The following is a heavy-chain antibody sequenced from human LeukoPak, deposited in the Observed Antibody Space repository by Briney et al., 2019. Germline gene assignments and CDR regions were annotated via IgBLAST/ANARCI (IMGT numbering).Heavy chain of an antibody. V-gene: IGHV4-4*07. D-gene: IGHD1-26*01. Sequence: PSETLSLTCTVSGGSISSYYWSWIRQPAGKGLEWIGRIYTSGSTNYNPSLKGRVTMSVDTSKNQFSLKLSSVTAADTAVYYCARDWGIYSGSYSHWYFDLWGRGTLVTVSS. CDR1: GGSISSYY. J-gene: IGHJ2*01. CDR3: ARDWGIYSGSYSHWYFDL. CDR2: IYTSGST.